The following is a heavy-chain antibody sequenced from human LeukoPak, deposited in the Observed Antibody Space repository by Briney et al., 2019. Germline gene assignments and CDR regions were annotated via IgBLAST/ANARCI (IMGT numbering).Heavy chain of an antibody. V-gene: IGHV1-3*01. CDR3: ATAYGDYAFDY. D-gene: IGHD4-17*01. J-gene: IGHJ4*02. Sequence: GASVKVSCKASGYTFTSYAMHWVRQAPGQRLEWMGWINAGNGSTKYSQKFQGRVTITRDTSASTAYMELSSLRSEDTAVYYCATAYGDYAFDYWGQGTLVTVSS. CDR2: INAGNGST. CDR1: GYTFTSYA.